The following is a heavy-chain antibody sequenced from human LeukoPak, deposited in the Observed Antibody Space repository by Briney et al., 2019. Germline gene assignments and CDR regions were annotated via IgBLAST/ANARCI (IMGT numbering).Heavy chain of an antibody. J-gene: IGHJ4*02. D-gene: IGHD2-8*02. V-gene: IGHV4-61*02. CDR3: ARVNDPYCINGFDY. Sequence: SQTLSLTCTVSRGSISSGNYYWSWIRQPAGKGLEWIGRISTSGSTNYNPSLKSRVTISVDTSKNQFSLRLSSVTAADTAVYYCARVNDPYCINGFDYWGQGTLVTVS. CDR1: RGSISSGNYY. CDR2: ISTSGST.